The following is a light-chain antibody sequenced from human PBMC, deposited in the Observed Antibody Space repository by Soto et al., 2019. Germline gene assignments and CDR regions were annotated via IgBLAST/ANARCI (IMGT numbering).Light chain of an antibody. CDR2: KAS. V-gene: IGKV1-5*03. CDR3: QQYNSYPYT. Sequence: DIQMTQSPSTLSASVGDRVTITGRASQSISSWLAWYQQKPGKAPKLLIYKASSLESGVPSRFSGSGSGTVFTLTISSLQPDDFATSYCQQYNSYPYTFVQGTKLEIK. J-gene: IGKJ2*01. CDR1: QSISSW.